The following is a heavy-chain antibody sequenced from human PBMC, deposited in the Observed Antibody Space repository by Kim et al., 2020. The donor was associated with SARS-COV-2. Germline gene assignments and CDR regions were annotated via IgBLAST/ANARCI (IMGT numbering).Heavy chain of an antibody. J-gene: IGHJ4*02. D-gene: IGHD3-10*01. CDR3: ARSKRSITMVRGANGGFDY. Sequence: SETLSLTCAVYGGSFSGYYWSWIRQPPGKGLEWIGEINHSGSTNYNPSLKSRVTISVDTSKNQFSLKLSSVTAADTAVYYCARSKRSITMVRGANGGFDYWGQGTLVTVSS. CDR1: GGSFSGYY. CDR2: INHSGST. V-gene: IGHV4-34*01.